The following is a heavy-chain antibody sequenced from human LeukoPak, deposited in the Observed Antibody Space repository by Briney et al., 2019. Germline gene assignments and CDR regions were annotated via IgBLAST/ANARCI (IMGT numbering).Heavy chain of an antibody. Sequence: ASVKVSCKASGYTFTGYYMHWVRQAPGQGLEWMGWINPNSGGTNYAQKFQGRVTMTRDTSISTAYMELSRLRSDDTAVYYCATYCGGVCYGVDYWGQGTLVTVSS. CDR2: INPNSGGT. CDR3: ATYCGGVCYGVDY. V-gene: IGHV1-2*02. D-gene: IGHD2-21*01. J-gene: IGHJ4*02. CDR1: GYTFTGYY.